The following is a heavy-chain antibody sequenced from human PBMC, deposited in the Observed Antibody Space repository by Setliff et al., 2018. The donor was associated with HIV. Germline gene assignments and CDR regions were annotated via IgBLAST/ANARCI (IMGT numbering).Heavy chain of an antibody. CDR2: IYPADSDT. CDR1: GNMFTNNW. J-gene: IGHJ5*02. CDR3: AREDGVIAAPKKIFDP. Sequence: PGESLKISCQGLGNMFTNNWIAWVRQMPGKGLEWMGIIYPADSDTTYNPSFQGQVTISADKSISTAYLQWSTLKASDTAVYFCAREDGVIAAPKKIFDPWGQGALVTVSS. D-gene: IGHD2-21*01. V-gene: IGHV5-51*01.